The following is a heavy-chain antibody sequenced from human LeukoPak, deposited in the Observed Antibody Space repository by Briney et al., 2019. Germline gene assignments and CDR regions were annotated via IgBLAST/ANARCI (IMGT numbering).Heavy chain of an antibody. J-gene: IGHJ6*02. Sequence: SETLSLTCAVYGGSISSYYWSWIRQPPGKGLEWIGYIYYSGSTNYNPSLKSRVTLSVDTSKNQFSLKLSSVTAADTAVYYCARAYDTPLGYYYYGMDVWGQGTTVTVSS. D-gene: IGHD3-9*01. CDR2: IYYSGST. CDR1: GGSISSYY. V-gene: IGHV4-59*01. CDR3: ARAYDTPLGYYYYGMDV.